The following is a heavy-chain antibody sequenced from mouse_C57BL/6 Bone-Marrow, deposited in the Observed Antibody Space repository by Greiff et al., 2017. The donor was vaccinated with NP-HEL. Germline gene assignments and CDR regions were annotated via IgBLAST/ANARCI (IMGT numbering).Heavy chain of an antibody. Sequence: DVMLVESGGGLVQPGGSLSLSCAASGFTFTDHYISWVRQPPGKALEWLGFIRNKANGYTTENSASVKGRFTISRDNSQSILYLQMNALRAEDSATYYCARSIYYDYADDPFYAMDYWGQGTSVTVSS. CDR1: GFTFTDHY. D-gene: IGHD2-4*01. CDR3: ARSIYYDYADDPFYAMDY. V-gene: IGHV7-3*01. CDR2: IRNKANGYTT. J-gene: IGHJ4*01.